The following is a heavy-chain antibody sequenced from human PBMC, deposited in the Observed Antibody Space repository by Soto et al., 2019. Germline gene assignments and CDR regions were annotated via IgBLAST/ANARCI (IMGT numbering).Heavy chain of an antibody. V-gene: IGHV3-23*01. Sequence: WGSLRLSCAASGFTFSSYIMSWVRQAPGKGLEWVSAISGSGTNTYYADSVKGRFTISRDKSKNTLYLQMNALRPEDTAVYYCANTFPLFSWGQGTLVTVTS. CDR1: GFTFSSYI. J-gene: IGHJ4*02. CDR2: ISGSGTNT. CDR3: ANTFPLFS. D-gene: IGHD3-3*01.